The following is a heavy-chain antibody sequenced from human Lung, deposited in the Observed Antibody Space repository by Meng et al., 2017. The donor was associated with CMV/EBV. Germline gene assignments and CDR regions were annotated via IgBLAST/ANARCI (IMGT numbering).Heavy chain of an antibody. Sequence: ASXXVSXKASGYTFTSYYMHWVRQAPGQGLEWMGIINPSGGSTSYAQKFQGRVTMTRDTSTGTVYMELSSLRSEDTAVYYCARGSSGWTYYFDYWGQGTLVTVSS. CDR3: ARGSSGWTYYFDY. CDR2: INPSGGST. D-gene: IGHD6-19*01. J-gene: IGHJ4*02. V-gene: IGHV1-46*01. CDR1: GYTFTSYY.